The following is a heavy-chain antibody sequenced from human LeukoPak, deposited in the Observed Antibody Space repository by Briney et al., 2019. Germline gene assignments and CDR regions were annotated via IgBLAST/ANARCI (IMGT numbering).Heavy chain of an antibody. CDR3: AKDPLVGYCSGSSCYSR. V-gene: IGHV3-23*01. CDR1: GFTFSTYA. Sequence: GGSLRLSCAASGFTFSTYAMSWVRQAPGKRLEWVSTISGSGGNTYYADSVKGRFTISRDNSKNTVYLQMNSLRAEDTAIYYCAKDPLVGYCSGSSCYSRWGQGTLVTVSS. CDR2: ISGSGGNT. J-gene: IGHJ4*02. D-gene: IGHD2-15*01.